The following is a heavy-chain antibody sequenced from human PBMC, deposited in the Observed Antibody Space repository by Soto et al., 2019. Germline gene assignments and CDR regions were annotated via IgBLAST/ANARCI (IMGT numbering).Heavy chain of an antibody. CDR1: GFTFSSYV. D-gene: IGHD3-22*01. V-gene: IGHV3-23*01. Sequence: GGSLRLSCAGSGFTFSSYVMTWVRQAPGKGLEWVSGISISGDRTYYADSVKGRFTISRDDSRNTLNLQMDSLRADDTAVYYCAKAIPYYDKTGYFDYWGQGTLVTVSS. CDR2: ISISGDRT. J-gene: IGHJ4*02. CDR3: AKAIPYYDKTGYFDY.